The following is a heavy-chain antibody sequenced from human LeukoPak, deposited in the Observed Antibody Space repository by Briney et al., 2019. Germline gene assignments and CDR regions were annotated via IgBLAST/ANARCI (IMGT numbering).Heavy chain of an antibody. CDR2: ISYDGSNK. CDR3: AKDWGAYVFDS. V-gene: IGHV3-30*18. CDR1: GFTFSSYG. Sequence: GGSLRLSCAASGFTFSSYGMHWVRQAPGKGLEWVAVISYDGSNKYYADSVKGRFTISRDNSKNTLYLQMNGLRTEDSALYYCAKDWGAYVFDSWGQGTLVTVSS. D-gene: IGHD5-12*01. J-gene: IGHJ4*02.